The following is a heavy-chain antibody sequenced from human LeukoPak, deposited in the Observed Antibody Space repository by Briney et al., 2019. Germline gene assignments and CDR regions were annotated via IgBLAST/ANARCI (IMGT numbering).Heavy chain of an antibody. J-gene: IGHJ4*02. CDR1: GFTFSSHW. CDR3: AKDRSYRRVGATLD. V-gene: IGHV3-74*01. CDR2: ISPDGSTT. Sequence: GGSLRLSCAASGFTFSSHWMHWVRQAPGKGLVWASVISPDGSTTNYAEPVKGRFTISRDNSKNTLYLQMNSLRTEDTAVYYCAKDRSYRRVGATLDWGQGTLVTVSS. D-gene: IGHD1-26*01.